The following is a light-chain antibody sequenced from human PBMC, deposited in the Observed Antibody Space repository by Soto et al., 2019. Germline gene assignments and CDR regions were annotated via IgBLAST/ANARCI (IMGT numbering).Light chain of an antibody. V-gene: IGKV3-20*01. CDR3: QQCGGSPT. Sequence: GLTQSKCTLSLVPGERAPLSCRASQSVSSYLAWYQQKPGQAPRLLIYGASSRTTGIPDRFSGSGSGTDFTLTISRLEPEDFAMYYCQQCGGSPTSGQGTMV. J-gene: IGKJ1*01. CDR2: GAS. CDR1: QSVSSY.